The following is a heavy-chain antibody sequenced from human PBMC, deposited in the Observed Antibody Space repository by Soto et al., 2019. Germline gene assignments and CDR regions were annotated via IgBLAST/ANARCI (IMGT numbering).Heavy chain of an antibody. Sequence: PSETLSLTCTVSGGSINSGGYYWNWIRQRPGTGLEWIGQIYYSGSTYYNPSLKSRVTISLDTSQNQFSLWLSSVTAADTAVYYCATGNAWEIILAYWGQGTLVTVSS. CDR1: GGSINSGGYY. CDR3: ATGNAWEIILAY. V-gene: IGHV4-31*02. D-gene: IGHD1-26*01. CDR2: IYYSGST. J-gene: IGHJ4*02.